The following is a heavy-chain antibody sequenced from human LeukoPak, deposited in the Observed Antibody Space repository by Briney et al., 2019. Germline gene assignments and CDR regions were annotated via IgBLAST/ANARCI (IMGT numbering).Heavy chain of an antibody. D-gene: IGHD3-16*02. CDR2: INPSGGST. V-gene: IGHV1-46*01. J-gene: IGHJ5*02. CDR3: ARDNSVGDIAWWFDP. CDR1: GYTFTSYY. Sequence: ASVKASCKASGYTFTSYYIHWVRQAPGQGLEWMGLINPSGGSTNYAQKFQGRVTMTRDTSTTTDYMELSSLRSEDTAVYYCARDNSVGDIAWWFDPWGQGTLVTVSS.